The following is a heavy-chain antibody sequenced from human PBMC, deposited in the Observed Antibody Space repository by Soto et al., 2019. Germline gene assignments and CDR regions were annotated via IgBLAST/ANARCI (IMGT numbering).Heavy chain of an antibody. V-gene: IGHV4-30-4*08. CDR1: GGSISSGDYY. Sequence: SETLSLTCTVSGGSISSGDYYWSWIRHHPGKGLEWIGYIYSSGSTYYNPSLRSRVTISADTSKKQFSLRLSSVTSADTAVYYCVRESIITFGGVIAVWGQGTLVTVSS. J-gene: IGHJ4*02. D-gene: IGHD3-16*02. CDR2: IYSSGST. CDR3: VRESIITFGGVIAV.